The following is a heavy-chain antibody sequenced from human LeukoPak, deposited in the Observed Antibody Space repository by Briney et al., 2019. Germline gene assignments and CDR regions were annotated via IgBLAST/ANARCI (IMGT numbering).Heavy chain of an antibody. CDR1: GGSISSHY. CDR2: ISNSGST. V-gene: IGHV4-59*08. CDR3: ARHGGGVESYPRVFDY. J-gene: IGHJ4*02. D-gene: IGHD1-26*01. Sequence: SETLSLTCTVSGGSISSHYWSWIRQPPWKGLEWIGHISNSGSTNYNPSLKSRVTISVDTSKNQFSLKLSSVTAADTAMYYCARHGGGVESYPRVFDYWGRGNLVTVSS.